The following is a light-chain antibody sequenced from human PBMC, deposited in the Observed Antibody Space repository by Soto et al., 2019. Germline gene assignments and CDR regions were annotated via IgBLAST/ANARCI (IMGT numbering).Light chain of an antibody. CDR2: AAS. CDR3: QQSYSTPYT. Sequence: DIQMTQSPSSLSASVGDRVTITCRASQSISSYLNWYQQKPGKAPKLLIYAASSLQSGVPSRFSGSGSGTEFTITISSLQPEDFANYYYQQSYSTPYTFGQGTKLEIK. V-gene: IGKV1-39*01. CDR1: QSISSY. J-gene: IGKJ2*01.